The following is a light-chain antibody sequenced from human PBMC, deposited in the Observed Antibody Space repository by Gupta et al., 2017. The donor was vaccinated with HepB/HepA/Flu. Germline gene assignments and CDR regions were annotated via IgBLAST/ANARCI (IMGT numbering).Light chain of an antibody. J-gene: IGKJ3*01. CDR3: QQSNTFPNT. V-gene: IGKV1-12*01. CDR1: QGITSW. CDR2: AAS. Sequence: DIQMTQSPSSVSASVGDRVTMTCRASQGITSWLAWYQQKPGKVPKLLIYAASGLQSGVPSRFSGNGSGIDFTLTISSLQPEDIATYYCQQSNTFPNTFGPGTKVDLK.